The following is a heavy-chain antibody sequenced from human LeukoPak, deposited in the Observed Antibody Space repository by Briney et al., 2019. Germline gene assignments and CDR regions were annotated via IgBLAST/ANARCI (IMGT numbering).Heavy chain of an antibody. CDR3: AREGNNHPKLDY. V-gene: IGHV4-38-2*02. CDR2: IYHSGST. CDR1: GYSISSGYY. J-gene: IGHJ4*02. Sequence: SETLSLTCTVSGYSISSGYYWGWIRQPPGKGLEWIGSIYHSGSTYYNPSLKSRVTISVDTSKNQFSLKLSSVTAADTAVYYRAREGNNHPKLDYWGQGTLVTVSS. D-gene: IGHD1-14*01.